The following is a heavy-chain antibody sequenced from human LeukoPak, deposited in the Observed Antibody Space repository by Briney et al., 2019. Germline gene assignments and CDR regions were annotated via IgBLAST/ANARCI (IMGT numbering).Heavy chain of an antibody. CDR2: IFYSGST. J-gene: IGHJ4*02. Sequence: SETLSLTCTVSGGSISTSSYYWGWVRQPPGKGLEWIGNIFYSGSTYYNPSLKSRVTISVDTSKNQFSLKLSSVTAADTAVYYCARGDGYNYERFWDYWGQGTLVTVSS. D-gene: IGHD5-24*01. CDR3: ARGDGYNYERFWDY. CDR1: GGSISTSSYY. V-gene: IGHV4-39*07.